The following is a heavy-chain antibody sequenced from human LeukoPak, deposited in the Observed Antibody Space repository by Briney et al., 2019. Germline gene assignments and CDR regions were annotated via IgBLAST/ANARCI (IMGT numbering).Heavy chain of an antibody. V-gene: IGHV4-34*01. J-gene: IGHJ4*02. Sequence: SETLSLTCAVYGGSFSGYYWSWIRQPPGKGLEWIGEINHSGSTNYNPSLKSRVTISVDTSKNQFSLKLSSVTAADTAVYYCARHGYKSDFDYWGQGTLVTVSS. CDR3: ARHGYKSDFDY. CDR1: GGSFSGYY. D-gene: IGHD5-24*01. CDR2: INHSGST.